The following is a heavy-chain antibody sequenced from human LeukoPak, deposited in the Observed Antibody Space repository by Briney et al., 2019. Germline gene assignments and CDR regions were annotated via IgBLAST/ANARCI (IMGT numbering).Heavy chain of an antibody. J-gene: IGHJ4*02. CDR3: AKAAYSNYDGYYFDY. CDR2: ISSSSSYI. V-gene: IGHV3-21*04. D-gene: IGHD4-11*01. CDR1: GFTFSSYS. Sequence: GSLRLSCAASGFTFSSYSMNWVRQAPGKGLEWVSCISSSSSYIYYADSVKGRFTISRDNAKNSLYLQMNSLRAEDMALYYCAKAAYSNYDGYYFDYWGQGTLVTVPS.